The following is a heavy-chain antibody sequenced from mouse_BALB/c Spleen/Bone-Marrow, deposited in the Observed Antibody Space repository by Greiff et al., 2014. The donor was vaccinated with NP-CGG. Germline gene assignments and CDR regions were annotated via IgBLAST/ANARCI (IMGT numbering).Heavy chain of an antibody. CDR3: VRGDDDYDFDY. J-gene: IGHJ2*01. D-gene: IGHD2-4*01. CDR1: GFSFSYYA. CDR2: ISSGAIP. V-gene: IGHV5-6-5*01. Sequence: EVQRVESGGGLVKPGGSLKLSCAASGFSFSYYAMSWVRQTPGKRLEWVAYISSGAIPYYPDSVKVRVTISGDNARIILYLLMSRLRAEDTAMYECVRGDDDYDFDYWGQGTTLTVSS.